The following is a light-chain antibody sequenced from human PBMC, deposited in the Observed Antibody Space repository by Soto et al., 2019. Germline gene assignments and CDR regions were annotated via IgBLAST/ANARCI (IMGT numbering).Light chain of an antibody. V-gene: IGKV1-5*01. J-gene: IGKJ1*01. CDR2: DAS. CDR3: QQYTNTNNPWM. Sequence: IQMPQSPSTLSAFVGDRVPITCRAIQSISSWLAWYQQKPGKAPKLLVYDASTLQSGVASRFSGSGSGTEFTLIISGLQPDDSATYYCQQYTNTNNPWMLGQGTKVDIK. CDR1: QSISSW.